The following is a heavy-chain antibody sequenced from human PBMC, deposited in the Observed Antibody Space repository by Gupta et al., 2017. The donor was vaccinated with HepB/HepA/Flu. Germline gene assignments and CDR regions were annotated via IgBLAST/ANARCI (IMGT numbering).Heavy chain of an antibody. CDR2: ITGSGRTT. CDR1: GLTFSVYA. Sequence: LESGGDLAQPGASLRLSCTASGLTFSVYAMICVRQPPGKGLEWVSAITGSGRTTFYSDSVRGRFTISRDNSKNTVYLQMNSLRVEDTAKYYCATRSRYTGLVGPNDLGAFDVWGQGTLVTVSS. CDR3: ATRSRYTGLVGPNDLGAFDV. D-gene: IGHD2-2*02. V-gene: IGHV3-23*01. J-gene: IGHJ3*01.